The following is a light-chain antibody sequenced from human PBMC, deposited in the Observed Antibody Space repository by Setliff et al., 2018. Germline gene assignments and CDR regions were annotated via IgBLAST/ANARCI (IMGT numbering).Light chain of an antibody. CDR2: DVT. CDR3: CSYAGSYTNYV. V-gene: IGLV2-11*01. CDR1: SSDVGGYNY. Sequence: QSVLAQPHSVSGSPGQSVTISCTGTSSDVGGYNYVSWYQQHPGKAPKLMIYDVTKRPSGVPDRFSGSKSGNTASLTISGLQAEDEADYYCCSYAGSYTNYVFGTGTKVTVL. J-gene: IGLJ1*01.